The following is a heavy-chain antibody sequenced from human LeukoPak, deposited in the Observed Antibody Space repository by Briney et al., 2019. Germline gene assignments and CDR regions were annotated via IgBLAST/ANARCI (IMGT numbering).Heavy chain of an antibody. CDR1: GYTFTSYG. V-gene: IGHV1-18*01. Sequence: ASVKVSCKASGYTFTSYGINWVRQAPGQGLEWMGWVSAYNKRNYAQKFQGRVTMTTDTSTSTAYMELRNLRSDDTAVYYCARVSAPPDYGDYVSENWFDPWGQGTLVTVSS. J-gene: IGHJ5*02. CDR3: ARVSAPPDYGDYVSENWFDP. D-gene: IGHD4-17*01. CDR2: VSAYNKR.